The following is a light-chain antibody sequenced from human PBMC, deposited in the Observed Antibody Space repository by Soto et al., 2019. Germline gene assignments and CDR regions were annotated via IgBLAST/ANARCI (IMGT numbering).Light chain of an antibody. CDR3: QQSYSTLLT. V-gene: IGKV1-5*01. CDR1: QSISTW. Sequence: DIQMTQSPSTLSASVGDRVTITCRAGQSISTWLAWYQQKPGQAPKLLISAASNLESGVPSRFSGSGSGTDFILSISSLQPEDFATYYCQQSYSTLLTFGQGTKMEIK. J-gene: IGKJ1*01. CDR2: AAS.